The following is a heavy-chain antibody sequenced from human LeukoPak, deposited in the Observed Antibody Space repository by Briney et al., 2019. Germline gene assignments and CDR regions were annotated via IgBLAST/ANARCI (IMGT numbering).Heavy chain of an antibody. CDR1: GFTFSSYG. J-gene: IGHJ4*02. CDR2: IRYDGSNK. Sequence: GGSLRLSCAASGFTFSSYGMHWVRQAPGKGLEWVAFIRYDGSNKYYADSVKGRFTISRDNSKNTLYLQMNSLRSEDTAVYYCARRGRGIQLWDLDYWGQGTLVTVSS. V-gene: IGHV3-30*02. D-gene: IGHD5-18*01. CDR3: ARRGRGIQLWDLDY.